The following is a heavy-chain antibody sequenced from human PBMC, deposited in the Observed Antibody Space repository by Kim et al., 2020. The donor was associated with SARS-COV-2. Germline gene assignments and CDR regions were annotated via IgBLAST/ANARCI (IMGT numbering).Heavy chain of an antibody. D-gene: IGHD3-9*01. J-gene: IGHJ4*02. CDR3: AQNRGLVLRYFDWSIDY. CDR2: ITGSGGSA. CDR1: GFTFSSYA. V-gene: IGHV3-23*01. Sequence: GGSLRLSCAASGFTFSSYAMSWVRQAPGKGLEWVSAITGSGGSAYYADSVKGRFTISRDNSKNTLYLQMNSLRAEDTAVYYCAQNRGLVLRYFDWSIDYWGQGTLVTVSS.